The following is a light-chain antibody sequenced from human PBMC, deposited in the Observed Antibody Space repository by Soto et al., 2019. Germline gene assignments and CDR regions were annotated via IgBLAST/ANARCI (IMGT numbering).Light chain of an antibody. V-gene: IGLV2-14*01. CDR1: SSDVGGHDY. CDR3: SSYSSTTIV. J-gene: IGLJ1*01. CDR2: EVR. Sequence: QSLLTQPAAVCWSPGDSITIACTGTSSDVGGHDYVSWYQQHPGKAPKLIIYEVRNRPSGVSNRFSGSKSGNTASLPISGLQADEEADYYCSSYSSTTIVFGTGTKVTAL.